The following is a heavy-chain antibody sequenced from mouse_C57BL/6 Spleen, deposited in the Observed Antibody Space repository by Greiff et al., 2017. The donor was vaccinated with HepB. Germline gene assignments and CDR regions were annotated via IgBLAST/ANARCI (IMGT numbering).Heavy chain of an antibody. J-gene: IGHJ2*01. Sequence: EVQLQQSGPELVKPGASVKISCKASGYSFTGYYMNWVKQSPEKSLEWIGEINPSTGGTTYNQKFKAKATLTVDKSSSTAYMQLKSLTSEDSAVYYCARQGSYYFDYWGQGTTLTVSS. CDR3: ARQGSYYFDY. CDR2: INPSTGGT. V-gene: IGHV1-42*01. CDR1: GYSFTGYY.